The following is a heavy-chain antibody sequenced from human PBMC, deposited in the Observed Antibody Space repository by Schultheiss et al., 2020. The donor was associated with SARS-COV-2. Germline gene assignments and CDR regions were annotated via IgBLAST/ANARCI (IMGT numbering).Heavy chain of an antibody. CDR2: IRSKAYGGTT. J-gene: IGHJ4*02. CDR3: TVTTFLPDY. CDR1: GFTFGDYA. V-gene: IGHV3-49*04. Sequence: SLRLSCTASGFTFGDYAMSWVRQAPGKGLEWVGFIRSKAYGGTTEYAASVKGRFTISRDDSKSIAYLQMNSLKTEDTAVYYCTVTTFLPDYWGQGTLVTVSS. D-gene: IGHD4-17*01.